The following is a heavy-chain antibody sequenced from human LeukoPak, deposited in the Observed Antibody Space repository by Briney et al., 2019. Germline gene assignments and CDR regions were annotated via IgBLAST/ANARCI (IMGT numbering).Heavy chain of an antibody. V-gene: IGHV3-53*01. CDR1: GVTVSSNY. Sequence: GGSLRLSCAASGVTVSSNYMNWVRQAPGKGLEWVSVIYSGGHTYYAAYVTGRFTISRDNSKNTLYLQMNSLSAEDTAVYYCARGSHHPYYMDVWGKGTTVTVSS. CDR2: IYSGGHT. CDR3: ARGSHHPYYMDV. D-gene: IGHD1-14*01. J-gene: IGHJ6*03.